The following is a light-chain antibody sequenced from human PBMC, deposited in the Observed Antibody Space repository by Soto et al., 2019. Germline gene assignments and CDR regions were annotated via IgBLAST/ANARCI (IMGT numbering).Light chain of an antibody. CDR1: ESVSSN. Sequence: IVMMQSPATLSVSPGESATLFCRASESVSSNFAWYQQKPGQAPRLLIYGASTRATGVPARFSGSGSGTECALSISSLQSEDFAVYYCQQYNKLPLAFGQGNKVEIE. J-gene: IGKJ1*01. V-gene: IGKV3-15*01. CDR2: GAS. CDR3: QQYNKLPLA.